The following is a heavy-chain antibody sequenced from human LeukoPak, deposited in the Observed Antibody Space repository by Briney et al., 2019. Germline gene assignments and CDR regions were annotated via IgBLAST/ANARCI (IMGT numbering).Heavy chain of an antibody. CDR2: IYYSGST. D-gene: IGHD6-13*01. J-gene: IGHJ6*02. CDR3: ARVSSSWYRYGMDV. V-gene: IGHV4-59*01. Sequence: PSETLSLTCTVSGGPIRSYYWSWIRQPPAKGLEWIGNIYYSGSTNYNPSLKSRVTISVDTSKNQFSLKLSSVTAADTAVYYCARVSSSWYRYGMDVWGQGTTVTVSS. CDR1: GGPIRSYY.